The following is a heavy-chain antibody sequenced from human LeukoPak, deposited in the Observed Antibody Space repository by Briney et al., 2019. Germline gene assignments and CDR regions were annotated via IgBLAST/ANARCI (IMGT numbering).Heavy chain of an antibody. J-gene: IGHJ4*02. D-gene: IGHD2-21*02. V-gene: IGHV3-74*03. CDR3: VRGSLRLPRSTPDY. CDR2: ISSDGSVT. Sequence: PGGSLRLSCAVSGFSFTNYWMHWVRQAPGTGLVWVSYISSDGSVTKYADSVKGRFTISRDNAVNTLYLQMNSLRVEDTAVYYCVRGSLRLPRSTPDYWGQGTLVTVSS. CDR1: GFSFTNYW.